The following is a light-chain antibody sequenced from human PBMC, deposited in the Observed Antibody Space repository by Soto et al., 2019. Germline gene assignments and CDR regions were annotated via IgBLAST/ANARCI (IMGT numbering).Light chain of an antibody. Sequence: DIVMTQSPLSLPVTPGEPASISCRSSQSLLLGNGYTNWDCYLQKPGQSPQLLIYLGSNRASGVPDRFSGSGSGTDFTLKISRVEAEDVGVYYCMQALQTPWTFGQGTKLEIK. J-gene: IGKJ2*02. V-gene: IGKV2-28*01. CDR1: QSLLLGNGYTN. CDR2: LGS. CDR3: MQALQTPWT.